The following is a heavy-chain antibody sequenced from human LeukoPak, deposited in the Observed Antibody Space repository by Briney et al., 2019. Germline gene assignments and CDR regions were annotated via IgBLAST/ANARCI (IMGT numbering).Heavy chain of an antibody. CDR2: ISSSSSYI. CDR1: GFTFSSYS. CDR3: ARELTNYDAFDI. D-gene: IGHD5-24*01. Sequence: PGGSLRLSCAASGFTFSSYSMNWVRQAPGKGLEWVSSISSSSSYIYYADSVKGRFTISRDNAKNSLYLQMNSLRAEDTAVYYCARELTNYDAFDIWGQGTMVTVSS. V-gene: IGHV3-21*01. J-gene: IGHJ3*02.